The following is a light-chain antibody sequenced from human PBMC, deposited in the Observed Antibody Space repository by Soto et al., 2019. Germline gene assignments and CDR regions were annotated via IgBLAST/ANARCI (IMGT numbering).Light chain of an antibody. J-gene: IGKJ4*01. Sequence: EIVLTQSPGTLSLSPGERATLSCRASQSVNNNYLAWYQQKPGQAPRLLNYGASSRATGIPDRFSGSGSGTDFTLTISRLEPEDFAVYYCQQYGSLVTFGGGTKVEIK. CDR2: GAS. CDR1: QSVNNNY. CDR3: QQYGSLVT. V-gene: IGKV3-20*01.